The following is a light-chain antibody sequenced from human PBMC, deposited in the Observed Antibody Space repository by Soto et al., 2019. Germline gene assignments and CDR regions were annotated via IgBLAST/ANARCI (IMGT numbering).Light chain of an antibody. CDR2: AVS. CDR1: QDVGYY. CDR3: QRSGIPWT. Sequence: DIQLTQSPSALSASVGDRISITCRKSQDVGYYLNWYQEKPGKAPTVLIYAVSELERGVPPRFSASGSGTDFTLTISRLEPEDFATYYCQRSGIPWTFGPGTKVEMK. V-gene: IGKV1-39*01. J-gene: IGKJ1*01.